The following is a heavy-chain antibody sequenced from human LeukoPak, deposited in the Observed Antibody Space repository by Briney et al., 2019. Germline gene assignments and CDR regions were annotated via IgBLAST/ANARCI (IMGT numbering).Heavy chain of an antibody. CDR2: INPNSGGT. CDR1: GYTFTGYY. D-gene: IGHD3-22*01. J-gene: IGHJ4*02. CDR3: ARDAERYYYDSGLQDY. Sequence: GASVKVSCKASGYTFTGYYMHWVRQAPGQGLEWMGWINPNSGGTNYAQKFQGRVTMTRDTSISTAYMELSRLRSDDTAVYYCARDAERYYYDSGLQDYWGQGTLVTVSS. V-gene: IGHV1-2*02.